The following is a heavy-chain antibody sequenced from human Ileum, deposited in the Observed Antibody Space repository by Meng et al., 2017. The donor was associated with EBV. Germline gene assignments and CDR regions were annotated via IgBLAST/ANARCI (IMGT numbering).Heavy chain of an antibody. CDR3: TYAPLGY. D-gene: IGHD2-2*01. J-gene: IGHJ4*02. V-gene: IGHV3-23*01. CDR1: GFPFSSYA. CDR2: ISVSGTRK. Sequence: HRWGFGGASLKRGGSLTPSCVASGFPFSSYALTWVRQAPGKGLEWVSGISVSGTRKSYADSVKGRFIISRDNTENAIYLQMHSLRVEDTATYYCTYAPLGYWGQGTLVTVSS.